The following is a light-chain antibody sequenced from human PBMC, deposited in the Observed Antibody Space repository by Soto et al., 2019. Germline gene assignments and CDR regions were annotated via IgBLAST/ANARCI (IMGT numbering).Light chain of an antibody. CDR2: DLS. Sequence: QSALTQPRSVSGSPGQSVTISCTGTSSDVGGYNYVSWYQQHPGKAPKLMIYDLSERPSGVPDRFSGSKSDNTASLTISGLQAEDEADYYCCSYAGSNTFVFGAGTKLTVL. J-gene: IGLJ2*01. CDR1: SSDVGGYNY. CDR3: CSYAGSNTFV. V-gene: IGLV2-11*01.